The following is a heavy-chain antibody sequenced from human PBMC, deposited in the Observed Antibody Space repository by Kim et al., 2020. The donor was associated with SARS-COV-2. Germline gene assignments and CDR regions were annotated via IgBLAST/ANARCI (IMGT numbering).Heavy chain of an antibody. CDR3: AREGSGYIMPFYYYYGMDV. V-gene: IGHV3-30*07. J-gene: IGHJ6*02. D-gene: IGHD3-22*01. Sequence: GRFTISRDNSKNTLYLQMNSLRAEDTAVYYCAREGSGYIMPFYYYYGMDVWGQGTTVTVSS.